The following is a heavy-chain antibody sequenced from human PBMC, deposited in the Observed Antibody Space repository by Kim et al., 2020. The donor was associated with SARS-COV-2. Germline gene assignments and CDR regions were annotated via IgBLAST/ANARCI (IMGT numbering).Heavy chain of an antibody. CDR1: GFTFSSYG. J-gene: IGHJ5*02. V-gene: IGHV3-33*08. Sequence: GGSLRLSCAASGFTFSSYGMHWVRQAPGKGLEWVAVIWYDGSNKYYADSVKGRFTISRDNSKNTLYLQMNSLRAEDTAVYYCARDGVSSGSYYIGWFDPWGQGTLVTVSS. D-gene: IGHD3-10*01. CDR2: IWYDGSNK. CDR3: ARDGVSSGSYYIGWFDP.